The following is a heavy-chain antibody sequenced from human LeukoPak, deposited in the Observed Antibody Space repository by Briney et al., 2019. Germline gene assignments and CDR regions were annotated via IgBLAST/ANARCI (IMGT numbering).Heavy chain of an antibody. Sequence: SETLSLTCTVSGGSISSYYWSWIRQPPGKGLEWIGYIYYSGSTNYNPSLKSRVTISVDTSKNQFSLKLSSVTAADTAVYYCARHPREDYFDYWGQGTLVTVSS. V-gene: IGHV4-59*08. J-gene: IGHJ4*02. CDR1: GGSISSYY. CDR2: IYYSGST. D-gene: IGHD1-26*01. CDR3: ARHPREDYFDY.